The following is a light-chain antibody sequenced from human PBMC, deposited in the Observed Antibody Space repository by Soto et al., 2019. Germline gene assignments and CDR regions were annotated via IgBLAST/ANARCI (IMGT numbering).Light chain of an antibody. J-gene: IGKJ1*01. Sequence: DIQMTQSPSTLSASVGDRVTITCRASQSIDSWLAWYQQKPGKPPKLLIYKASSLDTGVPPRFTGSGSGTEFTLTISSLQPDDFATYYCQQYNGFSRTFGQGTKVEI. V-gene: IGKV1-5*03. CDR3: QQYNGFSRT. CDR1: QSIDSW. CDR2: KAS.